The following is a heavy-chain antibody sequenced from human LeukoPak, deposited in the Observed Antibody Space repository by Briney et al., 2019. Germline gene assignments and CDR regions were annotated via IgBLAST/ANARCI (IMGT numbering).Heavy chain of an antibody. V-gene: IGHV3-66*01. CDR1: GFTVSSNY. CDR2: IYNGGST. CDR3: ARDFDY. Sequence: GGSLRLSCAASGFTVSSNYMSWVRQAPGKGLEWVSVIYNGGSTYYAASVMGRFTITRDNSKNTLYRQMNRLGAEDTAVYYCARDFDYWGQGTLVTVSS. J-gene: IGHJ4*02.